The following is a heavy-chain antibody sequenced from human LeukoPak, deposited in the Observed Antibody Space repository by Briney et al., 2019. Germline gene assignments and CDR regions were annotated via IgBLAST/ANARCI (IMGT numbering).Heavy chain of an antibody. Sequence: SETLSLTCAVYGGSFSGYYWSWIRQPAGKGLEWIGRIYTSGSTNYNPSLKSRVTMSVDTSKNQFSLKLSSVTAADTAVYYCATTYYYGSGDNWGQGTLVTVSS. CDR1: GGSFSGYY. CDR3: ATTYYYGSGDN. CDR2: IYTSGST. J-gene: IGHJ4*02. V-gene: IGHV4-59*10. D-gene: IGHD3-10*01.